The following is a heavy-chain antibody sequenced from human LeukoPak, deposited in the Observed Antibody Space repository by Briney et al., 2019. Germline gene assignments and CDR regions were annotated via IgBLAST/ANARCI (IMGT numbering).Heavy chain of an antibody. CDR3: ARDRGNQRGYYYYYMDV. J-gene: IGHJ6*03. V-gene: IGHV3-7*01. Sequence: GGSLRLSCAASGFTFSSYWMSWVRQAPGKGLEWVANIKKDGSEKYYVDSVKGRFTISRDNAKNSLYLQMNSLRAEDTAVYYCARDRGNQRGYYYYYMDVWGKGTTVTVSS. D-gene: IGHD1-14*01. CDR2: IKKDGSEK. CDR1: GFTFSSYW.